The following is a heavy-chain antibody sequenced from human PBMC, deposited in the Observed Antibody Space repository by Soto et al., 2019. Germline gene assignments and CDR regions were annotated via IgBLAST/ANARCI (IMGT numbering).Heavy chain of an antibody. CDR2: IYPGDSDT. Sequence: GESLKISCKGSGYSFTNYWIAWVRQMPGQGLEWMGIIYPGDSDTTYNPSVQGHVSISVDKSISTAYLQWASLEASDTAMYYCARQKLWMATINNDAFDIWGQGTMVTVSS. J-gene: IGHJ3*02. CDR3: ARQKLWMATINNDAFDI. V-gene: IGHV5-51*01. CDR1: GYSFTNYW. D-gene: IGHD2-21*01.